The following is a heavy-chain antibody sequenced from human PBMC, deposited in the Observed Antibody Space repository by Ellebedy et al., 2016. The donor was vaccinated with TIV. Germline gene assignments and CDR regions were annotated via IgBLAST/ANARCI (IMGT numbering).Heavy chain of an antibody. V-gene: IGHV3-74*01. CDR1: GFTFSSYW. CDR2: INSDGSRT. J-gene: IGHJ4*02. CDR3: ARSPQHFYYFDY. Sequence: GESLKISCAASGFTFSSYWMHWVRQAPGKGLVWVSLINSDGSRTTYADSVKGRFTISRDNSKNTLYLQMNSLRAEDTAVYYCARSPQHFYYFDYWGQGTLVTVSS. D-gene: IGHD3-3*02.